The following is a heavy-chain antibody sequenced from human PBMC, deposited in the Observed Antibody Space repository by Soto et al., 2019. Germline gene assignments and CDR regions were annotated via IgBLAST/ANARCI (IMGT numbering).Heavy chain of an antibody. Sequence: LRLSCAASGFTFSDYEMNWVRQAPGKGLEWVSYISSSGSTIYYADSVKGRFTISRDNAKNSLYLQMNSLRAEDTAIYSCAREREWNAILWGQGTMVTVST. J-gene: IGHJ4*02. CDR2: ISSSGSTI. CDR1: GFTFSDYE. D-gene: IGHD3-3*01. CDR3: AREREWNAIL. V-gene: IGHV3-48*03.